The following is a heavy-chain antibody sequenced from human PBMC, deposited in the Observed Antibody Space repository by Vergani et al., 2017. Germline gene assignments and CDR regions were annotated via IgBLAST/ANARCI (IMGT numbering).Heavy chain of an antibody. CDR3: ARQIVATSQGYYARDF. CDR1: VYTFTSYY. Sequence: QVQLVQSGAEVKKPGASVKVSCKASVYTFTSYYMHWVRQAPGQGLEWMGIINPSGGSTSYAQKFQGRVTMTRDTSTSTVYMELSSLRSEDTAVYYCARQIVATSQGYYARDFWGQGTTVIVSS. J-gene: IGHJ6*02. D-gene: IGHD5-12*01. CDR2: INPSGGST. V-gene: IGHV1-46*03.